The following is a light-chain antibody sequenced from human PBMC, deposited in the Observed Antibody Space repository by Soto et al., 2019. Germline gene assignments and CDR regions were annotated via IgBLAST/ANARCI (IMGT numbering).Light chain of an antibody. CDR3: SSYAGSNKLV. J-gene: IGLJ2*01. CDR1: SSDVGGYNY. V-gene: IGLV2-8*01. Sequence: QSALTQPPSASGSPGQPVTISCTGTSSDVGGYNYVSWYQQHPGKAPKLMIYEVTKRPSGVPDRFSGSKSGNTASLTVSGLQAEDEADYYCSSYAGSNKLVFGGGTKVTVL. CDR2: EVT.